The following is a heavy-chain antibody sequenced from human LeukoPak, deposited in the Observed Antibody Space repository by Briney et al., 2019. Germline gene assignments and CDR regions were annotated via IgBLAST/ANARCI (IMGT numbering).Heavy chain of an antibody. D-gene: IGHD3-22*01. J-gene: IGHJ1*01. CDR3: ARGYYDSSDFEYFHH. Sequence: GASVKVSCKASGYTFTSYYMHWVRQAPGQGLEWMGWINPKSGGTNYAQKFQGRVTMTRDTSISTAFMELSRLTSDDTAVYYCARGYYDSSDFEYFHHWGQGTLVTVSS. V-gene: IGHV1-2*02. CDR1: GYTFTSYY. CDR2: INPKSGGT.